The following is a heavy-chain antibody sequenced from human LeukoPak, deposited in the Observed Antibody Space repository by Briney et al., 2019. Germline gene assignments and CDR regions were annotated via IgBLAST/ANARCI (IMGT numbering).Heavy chain of an antibody. Sequence: SETLSLTCAAYGGSFSGYYWSWIRQPPGKGLEWIGEINHSGSTNYNPPLKSRVTISVDTSKNQFSLKLSSVTAADTAVYYCARGRYCSSTSCYVGAYYYYGMDVWGQGTTVTVSS. J-gene: IGHJ6*02. CDR2: INHSGST. V-gene: IGHV4-34*01. CDR1: GGSFSGYY. D-gene: IGHD2-2*01. CDR3: ARGRYCSSTSCYVGAYYYYGMDV.